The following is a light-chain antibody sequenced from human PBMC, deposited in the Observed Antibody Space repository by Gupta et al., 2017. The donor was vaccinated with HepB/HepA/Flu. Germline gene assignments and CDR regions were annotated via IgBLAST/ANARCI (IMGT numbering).Light chain of an antibody. CDR3: AAWDTSLNALV. J-gene: IGLJ2*01. V-gene: IGLV1-44*01. CDR2: YND. CDR1: SSNVGSNN. Sequence: HSVLPQSPPLPGTASQRVTISCSGSSSNVGSNNVNWYQQLPGTAPKLLIYYNDERPSGVPDRISGSKSGTSASLAISGLQSEDEADYYCAAWDTSLNALVFGGGTKLTVL.